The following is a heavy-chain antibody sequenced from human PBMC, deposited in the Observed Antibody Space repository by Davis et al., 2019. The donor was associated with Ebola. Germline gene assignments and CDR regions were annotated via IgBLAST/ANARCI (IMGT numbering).Heavy chain of an antibody. J-gene: IGHJ4*02. Sequence: GGSLRLSCAASGFTFSTYWMHWVRQASGKGLEWVGRIRSKANSYATAYAASVKGRFTISRDNSKNTAYLQMNSLKTEDTAVYYCTLTVTPLDYWGQGTLVTVSS. D-gene: IGHD4-17*01. CDR2: IRSKANSYAT. CDR3: TLTVTPLDY. CDR1: GFTFSTYW. V-gene: IGHV3-73*01.